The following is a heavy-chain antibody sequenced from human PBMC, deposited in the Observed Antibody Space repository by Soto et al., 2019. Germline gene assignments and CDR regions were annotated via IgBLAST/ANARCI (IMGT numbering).Heavy chain of an antibody. CDR1: GFTFSSYW. CDR3: ARESSGWSKSNGMDV. V-gene: IGHV3-74*01. Sequence: HPGGSLRLSCAASGFTFSSYWMHWVRQAPGKGLVWVSRINSDGSSTSYADSVKGRFTISRDNAKNTLYLQMNSLRAEDTAVYYCARESSGWSKSNGMDVWGQGTTVTVSS. CDR2: INSDGSST. D-gene: IGHD6-19*01. J-gene: IGHJ6*02.